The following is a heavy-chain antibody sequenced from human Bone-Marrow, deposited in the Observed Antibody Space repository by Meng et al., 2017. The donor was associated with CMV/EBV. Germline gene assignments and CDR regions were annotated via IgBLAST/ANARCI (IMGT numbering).Heavy chain of an antibody. Sequence: GSLRLSCRVSGHSISSDYFWGWVRQPPGKGLEWIGIYDGGSTYYNPSLKSRIVISVDTSGTQFSLTLSSVTAADTAVYYCVRHIIVVPARGYGVAVWGQGTTVTVSS. CDR1: GHSISSDYF. J-gene: IGHJ6*02. D-gene: IGHD2-2*01. CDR2: IYDGGST. CDR3: VRHIIVVPARGYGVAV. V-gene: IGHV4-38-2*01.